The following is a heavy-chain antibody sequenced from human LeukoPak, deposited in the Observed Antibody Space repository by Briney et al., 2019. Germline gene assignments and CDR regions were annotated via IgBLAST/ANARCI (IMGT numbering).Heavy chain of an antibody. J-gene: IGHJ4*02. V-gene: IGHV1-69*02. CDR1: GGTFSSYT. CDR3: ARLTYYYDSSGYYSN. Sequence: SVKVSCKASGGTFSSYTISWVRQAPGQGLEWMGRTIPILGIANYAQKFQGRVTITADKSTSTAYMELSSLRSEDTAVYYCARLTYYYDSSGYYSNWGQGTLVTVSS. CDR2: TIPILGIA. D-gene: IGHD3-22*01.